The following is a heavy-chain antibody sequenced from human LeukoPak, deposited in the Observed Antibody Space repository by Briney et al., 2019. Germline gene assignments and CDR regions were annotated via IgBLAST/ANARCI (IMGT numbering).Heavy chain of an antibody. Sequence: GASVKVSCEASGYTFTSYYMHWVRQAPGQGLEWTGIINPSGGSTSYAQKFQGRVTMTRDTSTSTVYMELSSLRSEDTAVYYCARDPHYYDSGGSAHDYWGQGTLVTVSS. J-gene: IGHJ4*02. CDR1: GYTFTSYY. CDR2: INPSGGST. V-gene: IGHV1-46*01. D-gene: IGHD3-22*01. CDR3: ARDPHYYDSGGSAHDY.